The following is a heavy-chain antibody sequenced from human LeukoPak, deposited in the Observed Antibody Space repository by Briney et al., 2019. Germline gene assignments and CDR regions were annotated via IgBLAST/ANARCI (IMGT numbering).Heavy chain of an antibody. Sequence: GASVKVSNKASVYTFTTYGISWVRHAPGQGLEWMGWISAYNGNTNYAQKLQGRVTMTTDTSTSTAYMELRSLRSDDTAVYYCARVVRGKWSFDYWGAGDFGTVSS. CDR3: ARVVRGKWSFDY. J-gene: IGHJ4*02. CDR1: VYTFTTYG. V-gene: IGHV1-18*01. CDR2: ISAYNGNT. D-gene: IGHD3-10*01.